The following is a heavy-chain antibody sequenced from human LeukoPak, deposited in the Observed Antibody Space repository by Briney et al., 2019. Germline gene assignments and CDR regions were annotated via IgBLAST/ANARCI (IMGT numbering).Heavy chain of an antibody. D-gene: IGHD6-13*01. CDR1: GFTLSSNK. Sequence: GGSLRLSCAVSGFTLSSNKMSWVRQAPGKGLEWVSVIYSGGRTYYADSMKGRFTISRDNSKNTLYLQMNSLRAEDTAVYYCARALRQLYHYYYYYMDVCGKGTTVTVSS. J-gene: IGHJ6*03. CDR3: ARALRQLYHYYYYYMDV. CDR2: IYSGGRT. V-gene: IGHV3-53*01.